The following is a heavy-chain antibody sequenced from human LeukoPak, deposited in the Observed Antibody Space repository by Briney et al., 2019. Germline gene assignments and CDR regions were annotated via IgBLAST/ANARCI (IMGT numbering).Heavy chain of an antibody. J-gene: IGHJ4*02. Sequence: PSETLSLTCTVSGGSISRRGYFWGWIRQTPGTGLEWIGSIYYSGSTYYNPSLESRVTISVDTSKNQFSLKLSSVTAADTAVYYCASPSGDYWGQGTLVTVSS. V-gene: IGHV4-39*07. CDR1: GGSISRRGYF. CDR3: ASPSGDY. CDR2: IYYSGST.